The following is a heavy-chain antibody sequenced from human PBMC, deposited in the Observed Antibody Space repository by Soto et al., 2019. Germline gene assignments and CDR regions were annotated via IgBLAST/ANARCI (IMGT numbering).Heavy chain of an antibody. J-gene: IGHJ2*01. Sequence: ESGGGVVRPGKSLRLSCEASGFNFTYNAMHWVRQAPGKGLEWVAVISFNGRKKFYARSVKGRFTISRDNSKNTLYLQINNLRPGYTAGYYCARDWLRRDDILTPSWNFNLWGQGTLVTAS. CDR2: ISFNGRKK. CDR1: GFNFTYNA. V-gene: IGHV3-30*04. D-gene: IGHD3-9*01. CDR3: ARDWLRRDDILTPSWNFNL.